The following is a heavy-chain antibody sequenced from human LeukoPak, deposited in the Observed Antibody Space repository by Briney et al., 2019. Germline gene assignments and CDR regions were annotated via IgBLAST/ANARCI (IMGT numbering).Heavy chain of an antibody. Sequence: SETLSLTCTVSGGSISRNNYYWGWIRQPPGQGLEWIGSIYYSGNTYYNPSLKSRVTISVDTSKNQFSLKVNSVTAADTAMYYCARRTVVTPFSDFWGQGTLVTVSS. CDR1: GGSISRNNYY. CDR2: IYYSGNT. D-gene: IGHD4-23*01. V-gene: IGHV4-39*01. J-gene: IGHJ4*02. CDR3: ARRTVVTPFSDF.